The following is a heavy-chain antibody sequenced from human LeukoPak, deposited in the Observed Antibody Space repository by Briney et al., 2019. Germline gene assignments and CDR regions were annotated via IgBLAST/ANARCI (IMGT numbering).Heavy chain of an antibody. CDR2: ISSSGSTI. CDR3: ARNSGSYYPY. Sequence: GGSLRLSCAASGFTFSSYEMNWVRQAPGKGLEWVSYISSSGSTIYYADSVKGRFTISGDNAKNSLYLQMNSLRAEDTAVYYCARNSGSYYPYWGQGTLVTVSS. CDR1: GFTFSSYE. V-gene: IGHV3-48*03. J-gene: IGHJ4*02. D-gene: IGHD1-26*01.